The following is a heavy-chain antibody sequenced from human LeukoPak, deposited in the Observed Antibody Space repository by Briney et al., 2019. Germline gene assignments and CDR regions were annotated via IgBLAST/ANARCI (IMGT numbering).Heavy chain of an antibody. J-gene: IGHJ4*02. CDR2: IIPIFGTA. CDR3: ATYFDRMPHYFDY. V-gene: IGHV1-69*13. Sequence: SVKVSCKASGGTFSSYAISWVRQAPGQGLEWMGGIIPIFGTANYAQKFQGRVTITADESTSTAYMELSSLGSEDTAVYYCATYFDRMPHYFDYWGQGTLVTVSS. D-gene: IGHD3-9*01. CDR1: GGTFSSYA.